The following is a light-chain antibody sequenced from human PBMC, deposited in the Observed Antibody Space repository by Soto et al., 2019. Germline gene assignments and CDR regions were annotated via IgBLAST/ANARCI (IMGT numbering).Light chain of an antibody. CDR2: AAS. CDR3: QQSYSTPGVT. J-gene: IGKJ2*01. V-gene: IGKV1-39*01. CDR1: QSISSY. Sequence: DIQMTQSPSSLSASVGDRVTITCRASQSISSYLNWYQQKPGKAPKLLIYAASSLQSGVPSRSSGSGSGTDFTLTISSLQPEDFATYYCQQSYSTPGVTFGQGTKLEIK.